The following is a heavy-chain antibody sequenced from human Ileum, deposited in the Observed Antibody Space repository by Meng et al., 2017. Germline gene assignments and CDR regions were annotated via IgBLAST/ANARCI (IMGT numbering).Heavy chain of an antibody. V-gene: IGHV3-15*01. CDR3: APVRDPSSWSLHY. CDR2: IKSKNDGGTS. CDR1: GFTFRNYA. D-gene: IGHD6-13*01. J-gene: IGHJ4*02. Sequence: VGLGGGLVKPGGSLRLSCAASGFTFRNYAMTWVRQAPGKGLEWVGRIKSKNDGGTSDYAAPVKGRFTISRDDSKTTLYLQMNSLKTEDTGVYYCAPVRDPSSWSLHYWGQGTLVTVSS.